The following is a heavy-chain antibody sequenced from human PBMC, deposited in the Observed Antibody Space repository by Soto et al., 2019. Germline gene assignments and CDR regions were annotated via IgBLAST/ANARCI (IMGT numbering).Heavy chain of an antibody. CDR3: AKPYGGFAFDI. V-gene: IGHV3-23*01. CDR2: ISGNGADT. D-gene: IGHD4-17*01. Sequence: LRLSCAASGFTFSSYAMSWVRQAPGKGLEWVSAISGNGADTSYADSVRGRFTISRDNSKDTLFLQMNSLRADDTAVYYCAKPYGGFAFDIWGRGTLVTVSS. J-gene: IGHJ3*02. CDR1: GFTFSSYA.